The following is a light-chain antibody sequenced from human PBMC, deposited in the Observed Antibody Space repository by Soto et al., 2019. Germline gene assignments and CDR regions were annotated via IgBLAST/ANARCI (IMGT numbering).Light chain of an antibody. V-gene: IGLV2-14*01. CDR1: SSDIRGYDY. Sequence: QSALTQPASVSGSPGQSITISCTGTSSDIRGYDYASWYQQRPGKAPKLMIYEVRYRPSGVSNRFSGSKSGNTASLTISGLQAEDEADYYCCSYTRTSNHYFFGSGTKATVL. J-gene: IGLJ1*01. CDR3: CSYTRTSNHYF. CDR2: EVR.